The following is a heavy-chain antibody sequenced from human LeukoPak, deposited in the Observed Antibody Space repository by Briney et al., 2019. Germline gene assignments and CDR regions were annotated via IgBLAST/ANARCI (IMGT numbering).Heavy chain of an antibody. D-gene: IGHD3-10*01. J-gene: IGHJ3*02. CDR2: ISYDGSNK. CDR3: ARESTFGAFDI. Sequence: GGSLRLSCAASGFTFSSYAMHWVRQAPGKGLEWVAVISYDGSNKYYADSVKGRFTISRDNSKNTLYLQMYSLRAEDTAVYYCARESTFGAFDIWGQGTMVTVSS. CDR1: GFTFSSYA. V-gene: IGHV3-30*01.